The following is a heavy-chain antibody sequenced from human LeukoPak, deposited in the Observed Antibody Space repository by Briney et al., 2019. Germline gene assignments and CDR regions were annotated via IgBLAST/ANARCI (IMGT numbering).Heavy chain of an antibody. D-gene: IGHD5-24*01. Sequence: GGSLRLSCAASGFTFSSYPMHWVRQAPGKGLEYVSAISSNGGSTYYANSVKGRFTISRDNSKNTLYLQMGSLRAEDTAVYFCAREAKRWLQSYYFDYWGQGTLVTVSS. CDR3: AREAKRWLQSYYFDY. CDR1: GFTFSSYP. V-gene: IGHV3-64*01. J-gene: IGHJ4*02. CDR2: ISSNGGST.